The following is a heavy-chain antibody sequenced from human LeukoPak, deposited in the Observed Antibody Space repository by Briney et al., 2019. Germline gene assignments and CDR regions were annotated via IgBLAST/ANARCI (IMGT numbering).Heavy chain of an antibody. J-gene: IGHJ4*02. CDR2: IYSGGST. CDR3: ARGQNWGLAYYFDY. CDR1: GFTVSSNY. V-gene: IGHV3-66*01. Sequence: PGGSLRLSCAASGFTVSSNYMSWVRQAPGKGLEWVSIIYSGGSTYYADSVKGRFTISRDNSRNTLYLQMNSLRAEDTAVYYCARGQNWGLAYYFDYWGQGTLVTVSS. D-gene: IGHD7-27*01.